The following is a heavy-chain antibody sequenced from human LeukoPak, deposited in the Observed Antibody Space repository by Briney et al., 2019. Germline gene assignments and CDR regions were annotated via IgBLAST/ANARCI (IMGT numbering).Heavy chain of an antibody. CDR1: NH. CDR3: ARLTGSYYFDY. Sequence: NHXXWVRQAXXXGXEWVSVIYSGGKTYYADSVKGRLTISRDNSKNTLYLQMNTLRAEDTAVYYCARLTGSYYFDYWGQGTLVTVSS. V-gene: IGHV3-53*01. CDR2: IYSGGKT. J-gene: IGHJ4*02. D-gene: IGHD3-9*01.